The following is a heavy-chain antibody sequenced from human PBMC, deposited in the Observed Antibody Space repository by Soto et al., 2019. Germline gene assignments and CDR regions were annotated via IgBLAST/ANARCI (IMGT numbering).Heavy chain of an antibody. J-gene: IGHJ5*02. CDR1: GGSIISTNY. CDR3: ASLHGARFDP. V-gene: IGHV4-4*08. Sequence: SETLSLTCTVSGGSIISTNYWSWIRQPPGKGLEWIGYISSSGYTNYNASLKSRITISIDTSKNQFSLKLTSVTAADTAVYYCASLHGARFDPWGQGTLVTVSS. D-gene: IGHD4-17*01. CDR2: ISSSGYT.